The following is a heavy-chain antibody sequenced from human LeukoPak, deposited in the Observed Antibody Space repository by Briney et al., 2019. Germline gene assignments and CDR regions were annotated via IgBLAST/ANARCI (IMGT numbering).Heavy chain of an antibody. D-gene: IGHD3-3*01. CDR1: GYSFTSYW. CDR2: IYPGDSDN. V-gene: IGHV5-51*01. CDR3: ARRVSTQDYDFWSGSMDV. J-gene: IGHJ6*03. Sequence: GESLKISCKGSGYSFTSYWSGWRRQLPGKGLGWMGIIYPGDSDNRYSPSFQGQVTISADKSISTAYLQWSSLKASDTAMYYCARRVSTQDYDFWSGSMDVWGKGTTVTVSS.